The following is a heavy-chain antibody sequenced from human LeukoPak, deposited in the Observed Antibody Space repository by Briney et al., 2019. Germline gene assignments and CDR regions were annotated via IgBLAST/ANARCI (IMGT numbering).Heavy chain of an antibody. CDR1: GFTFSSFA. CDR3: AKRNYYDSSGPYYFDY. V-gene: IGHV3-23*01. D-gene: IGHD3-22*01. J-gene: IGHJ4*02. CDR2: ISGSDDST. Sequence: GGSLRLSCAASGFTFSSFAMSWVRQAPGKGLEWVSSISGSDDSTSYADSVKGRFTISRDNSKNTLYLQMNSLRAEDTAVYYCAKRNYYDSSGPYYFDYWGQGTLVTVSS.